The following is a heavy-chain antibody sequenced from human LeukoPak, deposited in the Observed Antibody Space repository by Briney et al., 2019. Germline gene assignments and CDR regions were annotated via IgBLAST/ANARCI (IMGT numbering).Heavy chain of an antibody. CDR3: ARTGYDILTGARMDV. J-gene: IGHJ6*04. CDR1: GYTFTHYG. V-gene: IGHV1-18*04. CDR2: ISAYNANT. D-gene: IGHD3-9*01. Sequence: SVKVSCKASGYTFTHYGITSVRQAPGQGREWMGWISAYNANTKYAQKFQGRVTMTTDTSTSTVYMERRGLRSDDTAIYYCARTGYDILTGARMDVWGKGTTVTVSS.